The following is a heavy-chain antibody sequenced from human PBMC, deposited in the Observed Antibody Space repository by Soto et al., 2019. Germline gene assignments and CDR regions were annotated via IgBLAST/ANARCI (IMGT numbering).Heavy chain of an antibody. Sequence: PGGPLRLSCAASGFTFTRYSMNWVRQAPGKGLEWVSFISCTTNNIYSGDSMKGRFIISRDNAKNTLYLEMNSLRAEDTAVYYCAREAEGVTSNFDYWGQGTLVTVSS. V-gene: IGHV3-21*06. J-gene: IGHJ4*02. CDR1: GFTFTRYS. CDR2: ISCTTNNI. CDR3: AREAEGVTSNFDY.